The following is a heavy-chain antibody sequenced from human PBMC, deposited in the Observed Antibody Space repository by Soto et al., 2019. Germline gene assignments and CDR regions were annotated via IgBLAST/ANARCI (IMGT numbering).Heavy chain of an antibody. V-gene: IGHV1-18*01. CDR3: AVVGVPFSAKGYWEY. CDR2: ISAYNGNT. Sequence: QVQLVQSGAEVKKPGASVKVSCKASGYTFTSYGISWVRQAPGQGLERMGWISAYNGNTNYAQKLQGRVRMTTDTSTKRAYMELRGLRRDDTEVYCCAVVGVPFSAKGYWEYWLQGTLVAVSS. J-gene: IGHJ4*02. CDR1: GYTFTSYG. D-gene: IGHD2-2*01.